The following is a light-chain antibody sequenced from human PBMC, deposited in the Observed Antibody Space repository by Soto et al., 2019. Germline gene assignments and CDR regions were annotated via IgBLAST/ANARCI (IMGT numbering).Light chain of an antibody. CDR2: GAS. J-gene: IGKJ4*01. CDR1: QSVSSN. CDR3: QHYVTWPLT. Sequence: EIVMTQSPAALSVSPGERATVSGRASQSVSSNLAWYQQKPGQAPRLIIYGASTRATGTPARFSGSGSGTEFTLTISSLQSEDFAVYYCQHYVTWPLTFGGGTKVDIK. V-gene: IGKV3-15*01.